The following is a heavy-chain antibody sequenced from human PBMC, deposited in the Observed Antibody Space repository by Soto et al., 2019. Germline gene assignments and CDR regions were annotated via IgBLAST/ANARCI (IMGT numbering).Heavy chain of an antibody. J-gene: IGHJ4*02. CDR3: ATAGTSWFGELLSNFDY. CDR1: GFTFSNAW. V-gene: IGHV3-15*01. Sequence: GGSLRLSCAASGFTFSNAWMSWVRQAPGKGLEWVGRIKSKTDGGTTDYAAPVKGRFTISRDDSKNTLYLQMNSLKTEDTAVYYCATAGTSWFGELLSNFDYWGQGTLVTVSS. CDR2: IKSKTDGGTT. D-gene: IGHD3-10*01.